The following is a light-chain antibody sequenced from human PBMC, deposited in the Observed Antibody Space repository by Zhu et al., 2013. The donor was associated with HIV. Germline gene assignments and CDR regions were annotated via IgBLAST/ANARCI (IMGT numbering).Light chain of an antibody. CDR1: QGISGN. CDR2: GAS. J-gene: IGKJ1*01. CDR3: QQYNNWPRT. Sequence: EIVMTQSPATLSVSPGERATLSCRASQGISGNLAWYQQKPGQSPRLLIYGASTRAAGIPARFSGSESGTEFTLTINSLQSEDFAVYYCQQYNNWPRTFGQGTKVEIK. V-gene: IGKV3-15*01.